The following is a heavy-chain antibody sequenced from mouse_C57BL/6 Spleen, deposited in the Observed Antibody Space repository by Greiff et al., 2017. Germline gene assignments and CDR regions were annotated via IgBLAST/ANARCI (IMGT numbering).Heavy chain of an antibody. CDR1: GYTFTSYW. J-gene: IGHJ1*03. V-gene: IGHV1-61*01. D-gene: IGHD1-1*01. CDR2: IYPSDSET. Sequence: QVQLQQPGAELVRPGSSVKLSCKASGYTFTSYWMDWVKQTPGQGLEWIGTIYPSDSETHYPQRFKDQATLTVDKSSSTAYMQLSSLTSEDSAVYYCAREAVVAHWYYDVWGTGTTVTVSS. CDR3: AREAVVAHWYYDV.